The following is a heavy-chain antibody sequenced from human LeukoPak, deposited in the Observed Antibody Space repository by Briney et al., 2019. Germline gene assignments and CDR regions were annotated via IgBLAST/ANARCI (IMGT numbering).Heavy chain of an antibody. J-gene: IGHJ6*03. CDR2: ISYDGSNK. CDR1: GFTFSSYA. V-gene: IGHV3-30*01. CDR3: ARDPPATVTTAAYYYYYMDV. D-gene: IGHD4-17*01. Sequence: GGSLRLSCAAPGFTFSSYAMHSVRQAPGKGLECVAVISYDGSNKHYADSVKGRFTISRDNSKNTLYLQMNSLRAEDTAVYYCARDPPATVTTAAYYYYYMDVWGKGTTVTVSS.